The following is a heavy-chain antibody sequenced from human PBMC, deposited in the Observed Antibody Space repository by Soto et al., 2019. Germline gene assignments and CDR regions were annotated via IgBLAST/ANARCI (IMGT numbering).Heavy chain of an antibody. CDR2: ISFDGGNK. V-gene: IGHV3-30*18. D-gene: IGHD1-26*01. CDR1: GFTFSSYG. Sequence: QVQLVESGGGVVQPGRSLRLSCAASGFTFSSYGMHWVRQAPGKGLEWVAVISFDGGNKYYADSVKGRFTISRDNSKNTLYLQVNTLRPEDTAVYYCAKDGLEWEILGGLDYWGQGTLVTVSS. J-gene: IGHJ4*02. CDR3: AKDGLEWEILGGLDY.